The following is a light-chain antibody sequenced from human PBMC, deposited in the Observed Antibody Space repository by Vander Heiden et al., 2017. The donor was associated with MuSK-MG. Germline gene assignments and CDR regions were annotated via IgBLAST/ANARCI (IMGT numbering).Light chain of an antibody. CDR2: AAS. Sequence: DIQMTQSPSSLSASVGDRVTITCRASQGISNYLAWYQQKPGKVPKLLIYAASTLQSGVPSRFSGSGSGTDFTLTISSLQPEDVATYYCQKYNSVFGPGTKVXIK. J-gene: IGKJ3*01. CDR1: QGISNY. CDR3: QKYNSV. V-gene: IGKV1-27*01.